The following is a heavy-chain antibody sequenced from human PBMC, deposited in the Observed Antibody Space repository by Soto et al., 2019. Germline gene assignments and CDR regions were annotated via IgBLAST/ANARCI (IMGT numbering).Heavy chain of an antibody. D-gene: IGHD6-13*01. CDR1: GGSISSGGYY. J-gene: IGHJ4*02. CDR2: IYYSGST. Sequence: SETLSLTCTVSGGSISSGGYYWSWIRQHPGKGLEWIGYIYYSGSTYYNPSLKSRVTISVGTSKNQFSLKLSSVTAADTAVYYCARGQVGLWAYSSSWYFDYWGQGTLVTVSS. CDR3: ARGQVGLWAYSSSWYFDY. V-gene: IGHV4-31*03.